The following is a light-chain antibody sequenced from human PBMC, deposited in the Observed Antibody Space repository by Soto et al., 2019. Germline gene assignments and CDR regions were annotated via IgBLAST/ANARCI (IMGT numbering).Light chain of an antibody. J-gene: IGKJ4*01. CDR1: QTISSW. Sequence: DIQMTQSPSTLSGSVGDRVTITCRASQTISSWLAWYQQKPGKAPKLLIYDASSLESGVPSRFSGSGSGTEFTLTISSLQPDDFATYYCQQYNSYPLTFGGGSKVDIK. CDR3: QQYNSYPLT. V-gene: IGKV1-5*01. CDR2: DAS.